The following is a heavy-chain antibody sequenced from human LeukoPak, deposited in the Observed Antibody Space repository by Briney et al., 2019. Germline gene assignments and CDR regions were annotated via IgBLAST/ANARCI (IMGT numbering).Heavy chain of an antibody. D-gene: IGHD1-7*01. CDR1: GGSISSGGYY. Sequence: PSETLSLTCTVSGGSISSGGYYWSWIRQHPGKGLEWIGYIYYSGSTYYNPSLKSRVTISVDTSKNQFSLKLSSVTAADTAVYYCASLRRITGTTEYYMDVWGKGTTVTVSS. V-gene: IGHV4-31*03. J-gene: IGHJ6*03. CDR2: IYYSGST. CDR3: ASLRRITGTTEYYMDV.